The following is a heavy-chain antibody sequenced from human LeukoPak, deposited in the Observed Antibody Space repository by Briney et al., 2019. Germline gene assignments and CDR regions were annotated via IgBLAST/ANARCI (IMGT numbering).Heavy chain of an antibody. Sequence: GSLRLSCAASGFTVSSNYMSWVRQAPGKGLEWVSSISSSSSYIYYADSVKGRFTISRDNAKNSLYLQMNSLRAEDTAVYYCARDLVVPAAIHQAFDIWGQGTMVTVSS. V-gene: IGHV3-21*01. J-gene: IGHJ3*02. CDR1: GFTVSSNY. CDR2: ISSSSSYI. CDR3: ARDLVVPAAIHQAFDI. D-gene: IGHD2-2*02.